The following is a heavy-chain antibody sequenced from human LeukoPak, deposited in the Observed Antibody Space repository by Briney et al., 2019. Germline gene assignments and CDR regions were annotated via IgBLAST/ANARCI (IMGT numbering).Heavy chain of an antibody. Sequence: PGGSLRLSCAASGFTVSSNYMSWVRQAPGKGLEWVSVIYRGGSTYYADSVKGRFTISRDNSKNTLYLQMNSLRAEDTAVYYCARGGMAVAGPFDYWGQGTLVTVSS. D-gene: IGHD6-19*01. CDR3: ARGGMAVAGPFDY. CDR2: IYRGGST. CDR1: GFTVSSNY. J-gene: IGHJ4*02. V-gene: IGHV3-53*01.